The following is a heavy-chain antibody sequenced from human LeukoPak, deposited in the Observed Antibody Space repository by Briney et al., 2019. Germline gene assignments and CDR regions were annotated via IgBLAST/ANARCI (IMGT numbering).Heavy chain of an antibody. Sequence: SETLSLTCAVCGGSFSGYYWSWIRQPPGKGLEWIGEINHRGSTNYNPSLKSRVTISVDTSKNQFSLKLSSVTAADTAVYYCARVLPKNWFDPWGQGTLVTVSS. V-gene: IGHV4-34*01. J-gene: IGHJ5*02. CDR2: INHRGST. CDR3: ARVLPKNWFDP. CDR1: GGSFSGYY.